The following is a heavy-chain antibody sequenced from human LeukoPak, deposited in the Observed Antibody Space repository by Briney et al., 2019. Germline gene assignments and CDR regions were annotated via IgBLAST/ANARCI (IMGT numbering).Heavy chain of an antibody. J-gene: IGHJ4*02. CDR3: AKRGVVIRVILVGFHKEAYYFDS. CDR1: GITLSNYG. CDR2: ISDSGGRT. D-gene: IGHD3-22*01. V-gene: IGHV3-23*01. Sequence: GGSLRLSCAVSGITLSNYGMSWVRQAPGKGLEWVAGISDSGGRTNYADSVKGRFTISRDNPKNTLYLQMNSLRAEDTAVYFCAKRGVVIRVILVGFHKEAYYFDSWGLGALVTVSS.